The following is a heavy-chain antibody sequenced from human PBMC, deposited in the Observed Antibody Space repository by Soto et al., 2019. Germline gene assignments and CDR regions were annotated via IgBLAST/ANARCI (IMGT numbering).Heavy chain of an antibody. J-gene: IGHJ4*02. V-gene: IGHV3-11*01. Sequence: PGGSLRLSCAASGFTFSDYYMSWIRQAPGKGLEWVSYISSSGSTIYYADSVKGRFTISRDNAKNSLYLQMNSLRAEDTAVYYCARHYGSGSYRADFDYWGQGTLVTVSS. CDR1: GFTFSDYY. CDR3: ARHYGSGSYRADFDY. CDR2: ISSSGSTI. D-gene: IGHD3-10*01.